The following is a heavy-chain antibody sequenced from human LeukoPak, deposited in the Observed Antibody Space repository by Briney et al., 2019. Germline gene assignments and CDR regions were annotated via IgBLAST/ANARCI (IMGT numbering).Heavy chain of an antibody. Sequence: GGSLRLSCAASGFSFSSYYMSWVRQAPGKGLEWVANIKRDGSEKYYVDSVKGRFTISRDNAKSSVYLQMNRLRVEDTAVYYCARWGVARYYFDYWGQGTLVTVSS. V-gene: IGHV3-7*01. D-gene: IGHD3-16*01. CDR2: IKRDGSEK. CDR3: ARWGVARYYFDY. J-gene: IGHJ4*02. CDR1: GFSFSSYY.